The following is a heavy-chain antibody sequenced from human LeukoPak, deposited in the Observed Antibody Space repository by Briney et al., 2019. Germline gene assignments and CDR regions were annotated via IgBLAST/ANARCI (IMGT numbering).Heavy chain of an antibody. CDR3: ARTRWTSGYYFDS. CDR1: GFTFGGYA. Sequence: GGSLSLSCAASGFTFGGYAMSWVRQAPGKGLEWVSAISGSGGSTYYADSVKGRFTISRDNSKNTLYLQMNNLRAEDTALYYCARTRWTSGYYFDSWGQGTLVTVSS. D-gene: IGHD5-12*01. J-gene: IGHJ4*02. CDR2: ISGSGGST. V-gene: IGHV3-23*01.